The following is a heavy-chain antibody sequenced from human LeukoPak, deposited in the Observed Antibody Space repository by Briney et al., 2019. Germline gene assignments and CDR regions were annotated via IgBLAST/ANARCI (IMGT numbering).Heavy chain of an antibody. D-gene: IGHD6-19*01. CDR3: ARSTHSSGWDY. CDR2: MNPNSGNT. V-gene: IGHV1-8*01. Sequence: GASVKVSCKASGYTFTSYDINWVRQATGQGLEWMGWMNPNSGNTGYAQKFQGRLTITRNTSISTAYMDLSSLRSEDTAMYYCARSTHSSGWDYWGQGTLVTVSS. J-gene: IGHJ4*02. CDR1: GYTFTSYD.